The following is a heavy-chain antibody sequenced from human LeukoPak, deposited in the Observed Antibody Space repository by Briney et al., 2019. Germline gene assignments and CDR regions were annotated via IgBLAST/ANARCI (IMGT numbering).Heavy chain of an antibody. D-gene: IGHD3-10*01. CDR2: ISYDGSNK. CDR1: GFTFSSYG. J-gene: IGHJ6*02. Sequence: PGRSLRLSCAASGFTFSSYGMHWVRQAPGKGLEWVAVISYDGSNKYYADSVKGRFTISRDNSKNTLYLQMNSLRAEDTAVYYCARDRWFGELTLFYYYYGMDVWGQGTTVTVSS. V-gene: IGHV3-30-3*01. CDR3: ARDRWFGELTLFYYYYGMDV.